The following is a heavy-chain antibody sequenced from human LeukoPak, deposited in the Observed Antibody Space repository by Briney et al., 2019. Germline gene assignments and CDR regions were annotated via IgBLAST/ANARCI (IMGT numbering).Heavy chain of an antibody. J-gene: IGHJ4*02. CDR2: IWYDGSNK. D-gene: IGHD1-26*01. CDR1: GFTFSSYG. Sequence: GRSLRLSCAASGFTFSSYGMHWVRQAPGKGLEWVAVIWYDGSNKYYADSVKGRFTISRDNSKNTLYLQMNSLRAEDTAVYYCARESGSYQRYFDYWGQGTLVTVSS. V-gene: IGHV3-30*19. CDR3: ARESGSYQRYFDY.